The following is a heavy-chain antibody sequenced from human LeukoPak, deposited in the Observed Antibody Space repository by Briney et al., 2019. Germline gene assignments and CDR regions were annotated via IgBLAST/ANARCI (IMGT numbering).Heavy chain of an antibody. CDR2: IYYSGST. CDR3: ASFGNYFVRYLDY. J-gene: IGHJ4*02. V-gene: IGHV4-59*08. Sequence: PSETLSLTCTVSGGSISSYYWSWIRQPPGKGLEWFGYIYYSGSTNYNPSLKSRVTISVDTSKNQFSLKLSSVTAADTAVYYCASFGNYFVRYLDYWGQGTLVTVSS. CDR1: GGSISSYY. D-gene: IGHD1-26*01.